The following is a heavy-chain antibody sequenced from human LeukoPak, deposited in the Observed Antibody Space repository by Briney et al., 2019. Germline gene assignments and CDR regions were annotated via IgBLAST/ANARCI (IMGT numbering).Heavy chain of an antibody. V-gene: IGHV3-23*01. Sequence: GSLRLSCAASGFTLRSYDMSWVRQAPGKGLEWVAATSGSGVNSYYADSVRGRFTISRDNSQNTLYLQMDSLRAEDTALYYCAKGYSGYDFDYWGQGTLVTVSS. CDR1: GFTLRSYD. CDR3: AKGYSGYDFDY. D-gene: IGHD5-12*01. CDR2: TSGSGVNS. J-gene: IGHJ4*02.